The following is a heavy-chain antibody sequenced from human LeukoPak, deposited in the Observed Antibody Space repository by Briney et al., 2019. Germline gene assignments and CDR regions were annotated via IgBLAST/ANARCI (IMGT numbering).Heavy chain of an antibody. V-gene: IGHV4-34*01. CDR3: ARGGGYRYGPNWFDP. Sequence: SETLSLTCAVYGGSFSGYYWSWIRQPPGKGLEWIGEINHSGSTNYNPSLKSRVTISVDTSKNQFSLKLSSVTAADTAVYYCARGGGYRYGPNWFDPWGQGTLVTVSS. D-gene: IGHD5-18*01. CDR1: GGSFSGYY. J-gene: IGHJ5*02. CDR2: INHSGST.